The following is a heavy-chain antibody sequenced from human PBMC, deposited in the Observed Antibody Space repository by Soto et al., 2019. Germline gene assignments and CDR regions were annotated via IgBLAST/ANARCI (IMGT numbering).Heavy chain of an antibody. D-gene: IGHD1-7*01. CDR1: GGSISSYY. CDR3: ARLNYAGDYYYGMDV. CDR2: IYYSGST. V-gene: IGHV4-59*01. J-gene: IGHJ6*04. Sequence: PSETLSLTCTVSGGSISSYYWSWIRQPPGKGLEWIGYIYYSGSTNYNPSLKSRVTISVDTSKNQFSLKLSSVTAADTAVYYCARLNYAGDYYYGMDVWGKGTTVTVSS.